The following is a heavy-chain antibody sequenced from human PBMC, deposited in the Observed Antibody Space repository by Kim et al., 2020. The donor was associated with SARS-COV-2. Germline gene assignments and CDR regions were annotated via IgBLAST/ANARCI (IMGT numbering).Heavy chain of an antibody. Sequence: SETLSLTCTVSGGSISSSSYYWGWIRQPPGKGLEWIGSIYYSGSTYYNPSLKSRVTISVDTSKNQFSLKLSSVTAADTAVYYCARRGELTEYWGQGTLVTVSS. CDR3: ARRGELTEY. J-gene: IGHJ4*02. V-gene: IGHV4-39*01. CDR2: IYYSGST. D-gene: IGHD1-7*01. CDR1: GGSISSSSYY.